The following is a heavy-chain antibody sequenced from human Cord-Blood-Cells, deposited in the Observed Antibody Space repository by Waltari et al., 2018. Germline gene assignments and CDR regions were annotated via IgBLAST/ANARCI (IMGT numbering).Heavy chain of an antibody. J-gene: IGHJ6*02. V-gene: IGHV1-69*12. D-gene: IGHD2-2*01. CDR1: GGTFSSYA. CDR2: IIPIFGTA. CDR3: ARVYCSSTSCPYYYYGMDV. Sequence: QVQLVQSGAEVKKPGSSVKVSCKASGGTFSSYAISWVRQAPGQGLEWMGGIIPIFGTANYAQKCQGRGTITADESTSTAYMELSSLRSEDTAVYYCARVYCSSTSCPYYYYGMDVWGQGTTVTVSS.